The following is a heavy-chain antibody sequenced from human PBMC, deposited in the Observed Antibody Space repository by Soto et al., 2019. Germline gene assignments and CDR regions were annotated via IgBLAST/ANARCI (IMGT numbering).Heavy chain of an antibody. Sequence: EVQLGESGGGLVQPGGSLRLSCEAAGFTLSSDWLSRIRQAPGKGLEWVANTRQDGGQSYVVDSVQGRCTISRDNAKKSVYLEMNRLSAQDTAVYYCVRAGSPGWHFDSGRHRPRVTV. CDR3: VRAGSPGWHFDS. J-gene: IGHJ4*01. CDR1: GFTLSSDW. CDR2: TRQDGGQS. D-gene: IGHD6-19*01. V-gene: IGHV3-7*01.